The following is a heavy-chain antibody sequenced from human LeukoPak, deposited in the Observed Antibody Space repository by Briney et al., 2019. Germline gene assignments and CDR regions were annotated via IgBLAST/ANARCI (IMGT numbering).Heavy chain of an antibody. J-gene: IGHJ4*02. CDR1: GFTVSSNY. D-gene: IGHD3-9*01. CDR3: AKECEVDWAFDY. V-gene: IGHV3-23*01. CDR2: ISGSGGST. Sequence: GGSLRLSCAASGFTVSSNYMSWVRQAPGKGLEWVSAISGSGGSTYYADSVKGRFTISRDNSKNTLYLQMNSLRAEDTAVYYCAKECEVDWAFDYWGQGTLVTVSS.